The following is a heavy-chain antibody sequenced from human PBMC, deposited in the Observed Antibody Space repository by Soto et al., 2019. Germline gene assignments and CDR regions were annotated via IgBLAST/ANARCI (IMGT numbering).Heavy chain of an antibody. CDR1: GDSISSNNYY. D-gene: IGHD2-2*01. Sequence: QLQLQESGPGLVKPSETLSLTCTVSGDSISSNNYYWGWIRQPPGKGLEWIGGINYSGSTYYNPSLKSRVTLSVETSKNQFSLMLSSVTAADTAVYYCARHPGYCTRTSCYGYYTMDVWGQGTTVTVSS. CDR3: ARHPGYCTRTSCYGYYTMDV. CDR2: INYSGST. V-gene: IGHV4-39*01. J-gene: IGHJ6*02.